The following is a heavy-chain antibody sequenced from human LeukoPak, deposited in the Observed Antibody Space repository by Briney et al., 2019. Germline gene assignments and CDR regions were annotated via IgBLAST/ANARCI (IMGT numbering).Heavy chain of an antibody. D-gene: IGHD2-21*02. Sequence: GGSLRLSCAASGFTFSSYSTNWVRQAPGKGLEWVSSISSSSSYIYYADSVKGRFTISRDNAKNSLYLQMNSLRAEDTAVYYCARDLSHIVVVTAIFDYWGQGTLVTVSS. CDR3: ARDLSHIVVVTAIFDY. CDR1: GFTFSSYS. J-gene: IGHJ4*02. CDR2: ISSSSSYI. V-gene: IGHV3-21*01.